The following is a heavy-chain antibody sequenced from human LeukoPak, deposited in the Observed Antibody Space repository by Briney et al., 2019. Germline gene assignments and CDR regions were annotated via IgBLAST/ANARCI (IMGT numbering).Heavy chain of an antibody. CDR2: ISTSSSYI. CDR1: GFTFSNYD. Sequence: PGGSLRLSCAASGFTFSNYDMNWVRQAPGKGLEWVSSISTSSSYIYYADSVKGRFTISRDNSKNTLYLQMNSLRAEDTAVYYCAKDIDILTGYIFDYWGQGTLVTVSS. V-gene: IGHV3-21*04. D-gene: IGHD3-9*01. CDR3: AKDIDILTGYIFDY. J-gene: IGHJ4*02.